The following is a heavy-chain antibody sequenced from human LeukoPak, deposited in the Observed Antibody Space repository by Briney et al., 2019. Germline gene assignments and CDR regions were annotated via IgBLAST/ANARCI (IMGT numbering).Heavy chain of an antibody. J-gene: IGHJ4*02. V-gene: IGHV3-48*01. CDR3: ARGAGYFDY. D-gene: IGHD6-13*01. Sequence: RGSLRLSCAASGFTVSSNYMSWVRQAPGKGLEWVSYISSGSGTIYHADSVKGRFTISRDIAKNSLYLQINSLRVEDTAVYYCARGAGYFDYWGQGTLVTVPS. CDR2: ISSGSGTI. CDR1: GFTVSSNY.